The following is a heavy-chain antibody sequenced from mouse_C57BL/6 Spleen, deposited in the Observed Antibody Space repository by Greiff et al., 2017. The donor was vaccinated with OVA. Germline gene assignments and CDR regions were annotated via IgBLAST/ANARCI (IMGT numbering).Heavy chain of an antibody. V-gene: IGHV1-50*01. CDR2: IDPSDSYT. D-gene: IGHD2-14*01. J-gene: IGHJ2*01. CDR3: ARDRVLAY. CDR1: GYTFTSYW. Sequence: QVQLKQPGAELVKPGASVKLSCKASGYTFTSYWMKWVKQRPGQGLEWIGEIDPSDSYTNYNQKFKGKATLTVDKASRTAYMQLSSLTSEDSAFYYCARDRVLAYWGQGTTHSLL.